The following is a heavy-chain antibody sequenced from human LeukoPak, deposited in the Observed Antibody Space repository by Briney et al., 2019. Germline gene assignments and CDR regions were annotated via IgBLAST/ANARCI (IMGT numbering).Heavy chain of an antibody. CDR2: INAGNGNT. CDR1: GYTFTSYA. J-gene: IGHJ4*02. CDR3: ARDPAYCSSTSCYTEFDY. V-gene: IGHV1-3*01. D-gene: IGHD2-2*02. Sequence: ASANVSCKASGYTFTSYAMHWVRQAPGQRLEWMGWINAGNGNTKYSQKFQGRVTITRDTSASTAYMELSSLRSEDTAVYYCARDPAYCSSTSCYTEFDYWGQGTLVTVSS.